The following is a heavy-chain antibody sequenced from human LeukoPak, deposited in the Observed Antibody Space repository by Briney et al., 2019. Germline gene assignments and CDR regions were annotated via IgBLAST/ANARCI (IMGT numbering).Heavy chain of an antibody. CDR2: IYPGDSET. CDR3: AKGSGSYYKVPFDY. J-gene: IGHJ4*02. CDR1: GYNFSRYW. D-gene: IGHD3-10*01. V-gene: IGHV5-51*01. Sequence: GESLRISCKGSGYNFSRYWIGWVRQMAGKGLEWMGIIYPGDSETRCSPSLQGQVTISADKSINTAYLQWSSLKASDTAMYYCAKGSGSYYKVPFDYWGQGTLVTVSS.